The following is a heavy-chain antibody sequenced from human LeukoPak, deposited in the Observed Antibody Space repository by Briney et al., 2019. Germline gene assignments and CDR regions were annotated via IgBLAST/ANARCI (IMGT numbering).Heavy chain of an antibody. CDR1: GYTFTSYD. CDR2: MNPNSGNT. Sequence: GASVKVSCKASGYTFTSYDINWVRQATGQGREWMGWMNPNSGNTGYAQKFQGRVTMTRNTSINTAYMELSSLRSEDTAIYYCARGVGIVSTISKKHFDDWGQGTLVTVSS. D-gene: IGHD5/OR15-5a*01. CDR3: ARGVGIVSTISKKHFDD. V-gene: IGHV1-8*01. J-gene: IGHJ4*02.